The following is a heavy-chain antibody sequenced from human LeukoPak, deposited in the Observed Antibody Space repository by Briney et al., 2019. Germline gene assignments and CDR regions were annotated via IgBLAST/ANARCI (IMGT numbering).Heavy chain of an antibody. Sequence: GGSLRLSCAASGFTFSNAWMSWVRQAPGKALEWVSYISSSGSTMYYADSVKGRFTISRDNAKNSLYLQMNSLRAEDTAVYYCARADYDSSGYNDYWGQGTLVTVSS. D-gene: IGHD3-22*01. V-gene: IGHV3-11*04. CDR1: GFTFSNAW. CDR3: ARADYDSSGYNDY. J-gene: IGHJ4*02. CDR2: ISSSGSTM.